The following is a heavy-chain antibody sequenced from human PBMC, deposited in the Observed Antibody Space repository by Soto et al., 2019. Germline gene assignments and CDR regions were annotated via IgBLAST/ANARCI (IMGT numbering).Heavy chain of an antibody. CDR1: GYTLTELS. D-gene: IGHD1-26*01. Sequence: ASVKVSCKVSGYTLTELSMHWVRQAPGKGLEWMGGFDPEDGETIYAQKFQGRVTMTEDTSTDTAYMELSSLRSEDTAVYYCATDLVVGATTSAAFDIWGQGTMVTVSS. J-gene: IGHJ3*02. V-gene: IGHV1-24*01. CDR3: ATDLVVGATTSAAFDI. CDR2: FDPEDGET.